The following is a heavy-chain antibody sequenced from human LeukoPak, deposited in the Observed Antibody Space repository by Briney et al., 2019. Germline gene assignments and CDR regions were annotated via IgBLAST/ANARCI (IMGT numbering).Heavy chain of an antibody. CDR1: GFTFSDYY. V-gene: IGHV3-11*04. J-gene: IGHJ5*02. CDR3: ASPRDYYGSGSYSP. Sequence: PGGSLRLSCAASGFTFSDYYMSWIRQAPGKGLEWVSYISSSGSSIYYADSVKGRFTISRDNAKNSLYLQMNSLRAEDTAVYYCASPRDYYGSGSYSPWGQGTLVTVSS. CDR2: ISSSGSSI. D-gene: IGHD3-10*01.